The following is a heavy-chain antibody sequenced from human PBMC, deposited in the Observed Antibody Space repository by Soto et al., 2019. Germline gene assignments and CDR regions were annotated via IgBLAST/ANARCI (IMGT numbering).Heavy chain of an antibody. D-gene: IGHD4-17*01. Sequence: SETLSLTCTVSGGSISSGDYYWSWIRQPPGKGLEWIGYIYYSGSTYYNPSLKSRVTISVDTSKNQFSLKLSSVTAADTAVYYCARVGTVTLNYFDYWGQGTLVTVSS. J-gene: IGHJ4*02. V-gene: IGHV4-30-4*01. CDR2: IYYSGST. CDR1: GGSISSGDYY. CDR3: ARVGTVTLNYFDY.